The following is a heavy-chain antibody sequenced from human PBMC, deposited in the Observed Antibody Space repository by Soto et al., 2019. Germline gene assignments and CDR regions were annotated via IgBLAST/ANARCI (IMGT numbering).Heavy chain of an antibody. CDR2: ISYDGSNK. V-gene: IGHV3-30*03. J-gene: IGHJ6*03. CDR3: ARRTGLGYYYYMDV. D-gene: IGHD1-1*01. Sequence: GGSLRLSCAASGFTFSSYGMHWVRQAPGKGLEWVAVISYDGSNKYYADSVKGRFTISRDNSKNTLYLQMNSLRSDDTAVYYCARRTGLGYYYYMDVWGKGTTVTVSS. CDR1: GFTFSSYG.